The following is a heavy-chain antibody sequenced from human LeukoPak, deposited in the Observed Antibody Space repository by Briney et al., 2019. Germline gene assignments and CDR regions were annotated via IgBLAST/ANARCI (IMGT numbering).Heavy chain of an antibody. D-gene: IGHD1-26*01. Sequence: GGSLRLSCAASVFTFRSYGMSWVRQAPWKGLEWMANIRQDGNEKYYVDSVKGRFTISRDNAKHSLYLQMNSLRAEDTALYYCARDKGADEGSKFDYWGQGTLVTVSS. CDR3: ARDKGADEGSKFDY. J-gene: IGHJ4*02. V-gene: IGHV3-7*03. CDR1: VFTFRSYG. CDR2: IRQDGNEK.